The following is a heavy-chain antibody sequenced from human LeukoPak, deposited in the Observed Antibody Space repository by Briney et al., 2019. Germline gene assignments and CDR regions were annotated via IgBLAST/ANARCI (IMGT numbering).Heavy chain of an antibody. D-gene: IGHD6-19*01. CDR1: GFTFSNYD. Sequence: GGSLRLSCAASGFTFSNYDWHWVRQATGRGLEWVSGIGKGGDTYYAYSVKGRFTISRENAKNSFFLQMNSLRVGDTAVYYCASPGQWPVYFDYWGPGTLVTVSS. CDR2: IGKGGDT. V-gene: IGHV3-13*04. J-gene: IGHJ4*02. CDR3: ASPGQWPVYFDY.